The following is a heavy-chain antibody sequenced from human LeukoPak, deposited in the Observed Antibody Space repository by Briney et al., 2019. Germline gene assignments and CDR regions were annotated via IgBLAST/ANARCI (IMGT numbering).Heavy chain of an antibody. CDR3: AREDILTGYYYHYFDY. V-gene: IGHV3-23*01. CDR1: GFSFSNYG. J-gene: IGHJ4*02. Sequence: GGSLRLSCAASGFSFSNYGMSWVRQAPGEWLEWVSAISDSTWYADSVKGRFTISRDSSQNTLYLQMNSLRAEDTAVYYCAREDILTGYYYHYFDYWGQGTLVTVSS. D-gene: IGHD3-9*01. CDR2: ISDST.